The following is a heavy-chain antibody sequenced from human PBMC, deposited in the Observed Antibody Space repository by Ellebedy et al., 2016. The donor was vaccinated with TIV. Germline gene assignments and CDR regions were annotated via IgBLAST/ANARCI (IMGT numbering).Heavy chain of an antibody. V-gene: IGHV4-59*11. CDR1: GGSLSSHF. CDR3: VRGNGDNMMGLKGWFDP. Sequence: MPSETLSLTCTVSGGSLSSHFWSWIRQPPRKGLEWIGRIYDTGVTNYSPSLKSRVTMSIDTSKNQFSLQLSSVTAADTAVYYCVRGNGDNMMGLKGWFDPWGQGTLVTVSS. CDR2: IYDTGVT. D-gene: IGHD1-1*01. J-gene: IGHJ5*02.